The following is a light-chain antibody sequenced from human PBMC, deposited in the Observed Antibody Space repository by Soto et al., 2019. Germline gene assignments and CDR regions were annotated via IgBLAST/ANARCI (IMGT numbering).Light chain of an antibody. CDR3: QQRSSWLT. J-gene: IGKJ4*01. CDR2: AAS. V-gene: IGKV1-6*01. CDR1: QGIRND. Sequence: AIQMTQSPSSLSASVGDRVTITCRASQGIRNDLGWYQQKPGKAPKLLIYAASSLQSGVPSRFSGSGSGTDFTLTISSLQPEDFAVYFCQQRSSWLTFGGGTTVEIK.